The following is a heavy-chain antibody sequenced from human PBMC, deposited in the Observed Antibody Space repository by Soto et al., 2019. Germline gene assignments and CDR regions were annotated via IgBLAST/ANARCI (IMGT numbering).Heavy chain of an antibody. J-gene: IGHJ5*02. CDR1: GFNFSNHW. Sequence: VHLVESGGGLVQPGGSLRLSCAASGFNFSNHWMHWVRQRPGEGLVWVSRITSDGKSKAYAESVKGRFAISRDNAKNTLYLQMNGLTDEDTSVYYCARESGDWPLNWFDPWGQGTLVTVSS. V-gene: IGHV3-74*01. CDR3: ARESGDWPLNWFDP. D-gene: IGHD2-21*02. CDR2: ITSDGKSK.